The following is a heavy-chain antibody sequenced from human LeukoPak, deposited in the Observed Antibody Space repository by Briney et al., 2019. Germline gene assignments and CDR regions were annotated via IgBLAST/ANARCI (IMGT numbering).Heavy chain of an antibody. CDR2: ISSSSSYI. Sequence: GGSLRLSCAASGFTFSSYSMNWVRQAPGKGQERVSSISSSSSYIYYADSVKGRFTISRDNAKNSLYLQMNSLRAEDTAVYYCARDLRGSGSSDYWGQGTLVTVSS. CDR1: GFTFSSYS. J-gene: IGHJ4*02. D-gene: IGHD3-10*01. CDR3: ARDLRGSGSSDY. V-gene: IGHV3-21*01.